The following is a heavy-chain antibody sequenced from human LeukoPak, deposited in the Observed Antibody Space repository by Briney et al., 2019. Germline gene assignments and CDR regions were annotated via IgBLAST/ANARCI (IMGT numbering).Heavy chain of an antibody. V-gene: IGHV1-24*01. CDR1: GNTLTDLS. J-gene: IGHJ4*02. CDR3: AAEGQWSLVRYFNS. CDR2: FDPEDAEI. D-gene: IGHD2-15*01. Sequence: ASVKVSCKVSGNTLTDLSIHWVRQAPGKGLDWMGGFDPEDAEIIYAEKFQDRATMTEDPSTDTAYLELSSLRSEDTAVYFCAAEGQWSLVRYFNSWGQGTLVTVSS.